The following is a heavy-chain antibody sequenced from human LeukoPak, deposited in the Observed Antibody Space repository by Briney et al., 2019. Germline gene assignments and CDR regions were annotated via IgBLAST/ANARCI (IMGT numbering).Heavy chain of an antibody. CDR3: ARGVAAAKGY. J-gene: IGHJ4*02. CDR1: GFTFSSYA. Sequence: GSLRLSCAASGFTFSSYAMSWVRQPPGKGLEWIGEINHSGSTNYNPSLKSRVTISVDTSKNQFSLKLSSVTAADTAVYYCARGVAAAKGYWGQGALVTVSS. V-gene: IGHV4-34*01. D-gene: IGHD2-15*01. CDR2: INHSGST.